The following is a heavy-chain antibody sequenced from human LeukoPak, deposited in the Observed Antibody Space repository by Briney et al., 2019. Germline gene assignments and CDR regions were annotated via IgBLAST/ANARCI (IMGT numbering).Heavy chain of an antibody. CDR1: GFTFRTYS. CDR2: IGGSSGST. CDR3: ARDLTDGAGSYYTLLDYYYGMDV. V-gene: IGHV3-23*01. Sequence: GGSLRPSCAASGFTFRTYSMHWVRQAPGKGLEWVSAIGGSSGSTYYADSVKGRFTISRDNSKNTLYLQMNSLRAEYTAVYYCARDLTDGAGSYYTLLDYYYGMDVLGQGTTVTVSS. J-gene: IGHJ6*02. D-gene: IGHD3-10*01.